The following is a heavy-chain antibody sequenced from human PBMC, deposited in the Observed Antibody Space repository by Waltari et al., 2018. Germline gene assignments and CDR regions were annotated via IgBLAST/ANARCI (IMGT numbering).Heavy chain of an antibody. J-gene: IGHJ4*02. Sequence: QLQLQESGAGLVTASENMSLTCNVSGGSISSSNYYWGWIRQPPGKGLEWIGSIYFIGGTHYTPYLMERVIITIDTSKNQFSLMLMSVTAADASVYFCAATLIADQTFDYWGQGMLITVSS. V-gene: IGHV4-39*01. CDR2: IYFIGGT. D-gene: IGHD6-13*01. CDR3: AATLIADQTFDY. CDR1: GGSISSSNYY.